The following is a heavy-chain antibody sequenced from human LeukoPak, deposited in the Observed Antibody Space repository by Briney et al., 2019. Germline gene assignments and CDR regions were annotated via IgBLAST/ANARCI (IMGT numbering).Heavy chain of an antibody. Sequence: SGPTLVNPTQTLTLTRTFSVFSLDSWGMGVAWIRQPPGKALEWLETIYYTDEIRYSPSLKTRLTIAKDTSKNQVFLMMTNMDPVDTATYYCAQYPDYGGDYNAFDVWGQGTMVTVSS. CDR2: IYYTDEI. D-gene: IGHD4-23*01. CDR3: AQYPDYGGDYNAFDV. CDR1: VFSLDSWGMG. V-gene: IGHV2-5*01. J-gene: IGHJ3*01.